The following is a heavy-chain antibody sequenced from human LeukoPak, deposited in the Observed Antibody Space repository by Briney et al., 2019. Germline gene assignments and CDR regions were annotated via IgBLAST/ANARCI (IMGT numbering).Heavy chain of an antibody. J-gene: IGHJ3*02. V-gene: IGHV3-11*01. Sequence: GGSLRLSCAASGFTFSDYYMSWIRQAPGKGLEWVSYISSSGSTIYYADSVKGRFTISRDNAKNSLYLQMNSLRAGDTAVYYCAKDLGYGSSGEALDIWGQGTMVTVSS. CDR1: GFTFSDYY. D-gene: IGHD3-10*01. CDR2: ISSSGSTI. CDR3: AKDLGYGSSGEALDI.